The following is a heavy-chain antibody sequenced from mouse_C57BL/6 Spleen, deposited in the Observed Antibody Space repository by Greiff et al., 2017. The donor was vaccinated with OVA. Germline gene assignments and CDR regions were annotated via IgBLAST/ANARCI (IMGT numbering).Heavy chain of an antibody. Sequence: EVKVVESGGGLVQPGGSLKLSCAASGFTFSDAWMDWVRQSPEKGLEWVAEIRNKANNHATYYAESVKGRFTISRDDSKSSVYLQMNSLRAEDTGIYYCTRPGDYYGTYYFDYWGQGTTLTVSS. D-gene: IGHD1-1*01. CDR3: TRPGDYYGTYYFDY. CDR1: GFTFSDAW. V-gene: IGHV6-6*01. CDR2: IRNKANNHAT. J-gene: IGHJ2*01.